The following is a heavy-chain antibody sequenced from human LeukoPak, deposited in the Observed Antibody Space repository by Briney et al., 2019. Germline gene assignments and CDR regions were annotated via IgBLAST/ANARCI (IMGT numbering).Heavy chain of an antibody. CDR3: AKTYRDYFDY. J-gene: IGHJ4*02. Sequence: GGSLRLSCAASGFTFNSYAMNWVRQAPGKGLEWISAIYADSVKGRFTISRDNAKNTVSLQLNSLRAEDMAIYYCAKTYRDYFDYWGRGTLVTVSS. V-gene: IGHV3-23*01. CDR2: I. D-gene: IGHD5-18*01. CDR1: GFTFNSYA.